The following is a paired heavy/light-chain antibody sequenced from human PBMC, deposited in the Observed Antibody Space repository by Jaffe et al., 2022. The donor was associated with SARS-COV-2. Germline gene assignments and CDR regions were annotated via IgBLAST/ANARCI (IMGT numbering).Light chain of an antibody. J-gene: IGKJ2*01. CDR2: DAS. V-gene: IGKV3-11*01. Sequence: EVVLTQSPASLSLSPGERATFSCRASQSVRRYLAWYQQKPGQAPRLLIYDASTRATGVPARFSGSGSGTDFTLTISSLEPEDFAVYYCQQRADWPPYTFGQGTKLEIK. CDR1: QSVRRY. CDR3: QQRADWPPYT.
Heavy chain of an antibody. V-gene: IGHV7-4-1*02. Sequence: QVQLVQSGPEMKKPGASVKVSCKASGYSFTNFVINWVRQAPGQGLEWMGWIDPNTGRPTYAQDFTGRFVFSLDTSVTTAYLQISGLKTEDTAVYFCARVMDAGVEINWFDRWGQGTLVTVSS. CDR3: ARVMDAGVEINWFDR. J-gene: IGHJ5*02. CDR1: GYSFTNFV. CDR2: IDPNTGRP. D-gene: IGHD5-18*01.